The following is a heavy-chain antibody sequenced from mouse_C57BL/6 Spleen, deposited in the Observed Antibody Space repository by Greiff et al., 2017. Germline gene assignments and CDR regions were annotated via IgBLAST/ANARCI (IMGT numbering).Heavy chain of an antibody. CDR3: ARPDTTVVGDWYFDV. CDR2: ISSGSSTI. D-gene: IGHD1-1*01. Sequence: EVHLVESGGGLVKPGGSLKLSCAASGFTFSDYGMHWVRQAPEKGLEWVAYISSGSSTIYYADTVKGRFTISRDNAKNTLFLQMTSLRSEDTAMYYCARPDTTVVGDWYFDVWGTGTTVTVSS. CDR1: GFTFSDYG. V-gene: IGHV5-17*01. J-gene: IGHJ1*03.